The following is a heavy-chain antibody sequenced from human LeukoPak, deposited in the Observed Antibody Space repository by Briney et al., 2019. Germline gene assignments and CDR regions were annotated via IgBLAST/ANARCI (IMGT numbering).Heavy chain of an antibody. CDR2: IYSGGST. CDR3: ARDSTRGNGDDY. D-gene: IGHD2-8*01. V-gene: IGHV3-53*01. CDR1: GFTVSSNY. J-gene: IGHJ4*02. Sequence: PGGSLRLSCGASGFTVSSNYMSWVRQAPGKGLEWVSVIYSGGSTYYAESVKGRFTISRDNAKDTLYLQMNSLRAEDTAVYYCARDSTRGNGDDYWGQGTLDTVS.